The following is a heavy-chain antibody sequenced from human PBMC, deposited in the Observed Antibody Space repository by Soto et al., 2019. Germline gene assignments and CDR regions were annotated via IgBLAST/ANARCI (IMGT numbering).Heavy chain of an antibody. CDR2: IYYSGST. CDR1: GGSISPGDYY. D-gene: IGHD3-10*01. Sequence: PSETLSLTCTVSGGSISPGDYYWSWIRQPPGKGLEWIGYIYYSGSTYYNPSLKSRVTISVDTSKNQFSLKLSSVTAADTAVYYCAREGVIGRLFDYWGQGTLVTVSS. CDR3: AREGVIGRLFDY. V-gene: IGHV4-30-4*01. J-gene: IGHJ4*02.